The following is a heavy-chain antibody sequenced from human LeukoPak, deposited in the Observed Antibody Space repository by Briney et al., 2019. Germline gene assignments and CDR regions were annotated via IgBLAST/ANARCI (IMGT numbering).Heavy chain of an antibody. V-gene: IGHV4-34*01. CDR2: INHSGST. CDR3: ARVLVVRARTTPIYSGRDV. CDR1: GGSFSGYY. D-gene: IGHD2-15*01. J-gene: IGHJ6*02. Sequence: PSETLSLTCAVYGGSFSGYYWSWIRQPPGKGLEWIGEINHSGSTNYNPSLKSRVTISVDTSKNQFSLKLSSVTAADTAVYYCARVLVVRARTTPIYSGRDVWAQGTTVTVSS.